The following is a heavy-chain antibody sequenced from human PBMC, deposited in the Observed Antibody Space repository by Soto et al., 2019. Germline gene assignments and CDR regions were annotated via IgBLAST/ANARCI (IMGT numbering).Heavy chain of an antibody. CDR3: AKVGSGWTGGTDY. CDR2: IYYSGST. D-gene: IGHD6-25*01. Sequence: QVQLQESGPGLVKPSETLSLTCTVSGGSITSYYWSWIRQPPGKGLEWIGHIYYSGSTNYNPSLRSGLTSSVDTAKNQFSLRLSSVTAADTAVYYCAKVGSGWTGGTDYWGQGTLVTVSS. J-gene: IGHJ4*02. CDR1: GGSITSYY. V-gene: IGHV4-59*01.